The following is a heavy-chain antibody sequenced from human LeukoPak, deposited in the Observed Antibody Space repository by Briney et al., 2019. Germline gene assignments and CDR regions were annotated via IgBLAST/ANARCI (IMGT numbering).Heavy chain of an antibody. Sequence: GGSLRLSCAASGFTFSSYEMNWVRQAPGKGLEWVSYISSSGSSIYYADSVRGRFTISRDNAKNSLYLQMNSLRAEDTAVYYCARDLDLGYSSGWKANDDFWGQGTLVTVSS. D-gene: IGHD6-19*01. J-gene: IGHJ4*02. CDR2: ISSSGSSI. CDR1: GFTFSSYE. V-gene: IGHV3-48*03. CDR3: ARDLDLGYSSGWKANDDF.